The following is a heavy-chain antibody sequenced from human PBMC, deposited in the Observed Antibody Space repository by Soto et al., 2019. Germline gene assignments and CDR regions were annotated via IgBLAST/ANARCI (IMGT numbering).Heavy chain of an antibody. J-gene: IGHJ4*02. D-gene: IGHD3-22*01. CDR1: GGSISSGGYY. Sequence: SETLSLTCTVSGGSISSGGYYWSWIRQHPGKGLEWIGYIYYSGSTYYNPSLKSRVTISVDTSKNQFSLKLSSVTAADTAVYYCASQDSSGYYFGYWGQGTLVTVSS. CDR3: ASQDSSGYYFGY. V-gene: IGHV4-31*03. CDR2: IYYSGST.